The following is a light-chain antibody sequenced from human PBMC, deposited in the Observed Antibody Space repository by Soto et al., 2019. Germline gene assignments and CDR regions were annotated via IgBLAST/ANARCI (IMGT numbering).Light chain of an antibody. CDR2: GAS. Sequence: EIVMTQSPATLSVSPGERATLSCRASQSVSSNLAWYQQKPGQAPRLLIDGASTRATGIPARFSGSGSGTEFTLTISSLQSEDFAVYYCQQRSNWPPTWTFGQGTEVDIK. CDR3: QQRSNWPPTWT. V-gene: IGKV3-15*01. J-gene: IGKJ1*01. CDR1: QSVSSN.